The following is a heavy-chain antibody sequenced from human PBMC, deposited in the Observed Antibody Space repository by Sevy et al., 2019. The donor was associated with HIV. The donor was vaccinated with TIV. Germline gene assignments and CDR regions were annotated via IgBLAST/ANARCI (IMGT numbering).Heavy chain of an antibody. J-gene: IGHJ4*02. CDR3: AGDWGGSSDY. Sequence: GGSLRLSCAASGFTFSTYYMTWARQAPGKGLEWVANIKQDGSEKYYVDSVKGRFTISRDNAKNSLYLQMNSLRAEDTGVYYCAGDWGGSSDYWGQGTMVTVSS. CDR2: IKQDGSEK. V-gene: IGHV3-7*01. D-gene: IGHD3-16*01. CDR1: GFTFSTYY.